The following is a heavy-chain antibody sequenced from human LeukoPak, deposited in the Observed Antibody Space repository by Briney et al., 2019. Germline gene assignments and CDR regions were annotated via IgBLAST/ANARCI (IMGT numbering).Heavy chain of an antibody. Sequence: GESLKISCKGSGYSFTSYWIGWVRQAPGKGLEWVSYISSSSSTIYYADSVKGRFTISRDNAKNSLYLQMNSLRAEDTAVYYCARVRNDAFDIWGQGTMVTVSS. CDR1: GYSFTSYW. CDR3: ARVRNDAFDI. V-gene: IGHV3-48*04. CDR2: ISSSSSTI. J-gene: IGHJ3*02.